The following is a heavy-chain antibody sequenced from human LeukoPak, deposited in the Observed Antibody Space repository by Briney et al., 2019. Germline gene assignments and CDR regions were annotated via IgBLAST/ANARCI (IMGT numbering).Heavy chain of an antibody. J-gene: IGHJ4*02. CDR1: RFTFSSST. Sequence: GRSLRLSCAGSRFTFSSSTMHWVRQAPGKGLEWVAVISDDGTDKYYADSVKGRFTISRDNSKNTLYLQMNSLRAEDTAVYYCARDTGILWFGGQGTLVTVSS. V-gene: IGHV3-30*14. D-gene: IGHD3-10*01. CDR2: ISDDGTDK. CDR3: ARDTGILWF.